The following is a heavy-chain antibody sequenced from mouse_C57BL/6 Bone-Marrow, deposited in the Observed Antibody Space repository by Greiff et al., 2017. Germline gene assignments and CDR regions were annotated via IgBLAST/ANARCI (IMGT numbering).Heavy chain of an antibody. J-gene: IGHJ4*01. CDR2: IYPGGGYT. D-gene: IGHD2-2*01. CDR3: ARGRIYYGYDHAMDY. V-gene: IGHV1-63*01. CDR1: GYTFTNYW. Sequence: QVQLKESGAALVRPGTSVKMSCKASGYTFTNYWIGWAKQRPGHGLEWIGDIYPGGGYTNYNEKFKGKATLTADKSSSTAYMQFSSLTSEDSAIYYCARGRIYYGYDHAMDYWGQGTSVTVSS.